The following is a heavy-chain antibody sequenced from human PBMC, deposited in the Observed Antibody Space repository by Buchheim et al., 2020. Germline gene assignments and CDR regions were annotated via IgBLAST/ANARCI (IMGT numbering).Heavy chain of an antibody. D-gene: IGHD6-19*01. J-gene: IGHJ5*02. CDR3: AKDLYGSGWYNYFDP. CDR1: GFNFNTYG. CDR2: TSHDGSAT. Sequence: QVQLVESGGGVVQPGTSLRLSCAASGFNFNTYGIHWVRQAPGKGLEWVAMTSHDGSATYYADSVKGRFTISRDHSKNTSFLQMNSLRPEDTALYYCAKDLYGSGWYNYFDPWGQGTL. V-gene: IGHV3-30*18.